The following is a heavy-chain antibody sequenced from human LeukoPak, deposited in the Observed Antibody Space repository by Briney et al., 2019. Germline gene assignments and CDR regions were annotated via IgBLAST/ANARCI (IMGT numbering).Heavy chain of an antibody. V-gene: IGHV1-8*01. Sequence: ASVKVSCKASGYTFTSYDINWVRQATGQGLEWMGWMNPNSGNTGYAQKFQGRVTMTRNTSISTAYMELSSLRSEDTAVYYCARGRLRYYGSGSRTSNWFDPWGQGTLVTVSS. J-gene: IGHJ5*02. CDR1: GYTFTSYD. CDR3: ARGRLRYYGSGSRTSNWFDP. D-gene: IGHD3-10*01. CDR2: MNPNSGNT.